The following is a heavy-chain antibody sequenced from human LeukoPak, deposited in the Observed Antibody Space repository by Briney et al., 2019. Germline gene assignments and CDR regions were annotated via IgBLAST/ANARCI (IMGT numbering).Heavy chain of an antibody. Sequence: GRSLRLSCAASGFTFSSYGMHWVRQAPGKGLEWVAVISYDGSNKYYADSVKGRFTISRDNSKNTLYLQMNSLRAEDTAVYYCAKDLFRGSSSALGVYYYYYGMDVWGQGTTVTVSS. J-gene: IGHJ6*02. CDR2: ISYDGSNK. V-gene: IGHV3-30*18. CDR3: AKDLFRGSSSALGVYYYYYGMDV. D-gene: IGHD6-6*01. CDR1: GFTFSSYG.